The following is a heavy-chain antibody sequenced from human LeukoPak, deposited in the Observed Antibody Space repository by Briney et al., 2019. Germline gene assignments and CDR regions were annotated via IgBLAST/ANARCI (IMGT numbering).Heavy chain of an antibody. V-gene: IGHV3-23*01. Sequence: GGALRLSCAASGFTFSGYAMNWVRQAPGKGLEWVSAISGSGGSTYYADSVKGRFTISRDNSKNTLYLQMNSLRAEDTAVYYCAKTLQFADDYWGQGTLVTVSS. CDR2: ISGSGGST. D-gene: IGHD3-16*01. CDR1: GFTFSGYA. CDR3: AKTLQFADDY. J-gene: IGHJ4*02.